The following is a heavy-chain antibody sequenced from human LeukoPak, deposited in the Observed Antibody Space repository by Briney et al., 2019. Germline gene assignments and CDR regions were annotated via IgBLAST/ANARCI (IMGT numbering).Heavy chain of an antibody. V-gene: IGHV1-2*06. J-gene: IGHJ6*03. CDR1: GYTFTGYY. CDR2: INPNSGGT. D-gene: IGHD3-3*01. CDR3: AREEAEGRSLFTIYYYYYMDV. Sequence: ASVKVSCKASGYTFTGYYMHWVRQAPGQGLEWMGRINPNSGGTNYAQKFQGRVTMARDTSISTAYMELSRLRSDDTAVYYCAREEAEGRSLFTIYYYYYMDVWGKGTTVTVSS.